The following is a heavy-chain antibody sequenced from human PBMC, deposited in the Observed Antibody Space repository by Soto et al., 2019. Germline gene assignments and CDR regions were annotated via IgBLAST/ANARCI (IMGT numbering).Heavy chain of an antibody. V-gene: IGHV1-3*01. CDR1: GYTFTSYA. CDR3: ARGGPYYDFWSGPRLYYYYMDV. Sequence: ASVKVSCKASGYTFTSYAMHWVRQAPGQRLEWMGWINAGNGNTKYSQKVQGRVTITRDTSASTAYMDLRTLRSDDTPVYYCARGGPYYDFWSGPRLYYYYMDVWGKGTTVTVSS. CDR2: INAGNGNT. D-gene: IGHD3-3*01. J-gene: IGHJ6*03.